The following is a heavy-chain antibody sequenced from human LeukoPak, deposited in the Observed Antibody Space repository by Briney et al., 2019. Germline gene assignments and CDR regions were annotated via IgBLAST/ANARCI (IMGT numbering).Heavy chain of an antibody. V-gene: IGHV1-69*01. Sequence: SVKVSCKASGGTVSSYAISWVRQAPGQGLEWMGGIIPIFGTANYAQKFQGRVTITADESTSTAYMELSSLRSEDTAVYYCARGVDYDILTGYYFDYWGQGTLVTVSS. D-gene: IGHD3-9*01. J-gene: IGHJ4*02. CDR1: GGTVSSYA. CDR2: IIPIFGTA. CDR3: ARGVDYDILTGYYFDY.